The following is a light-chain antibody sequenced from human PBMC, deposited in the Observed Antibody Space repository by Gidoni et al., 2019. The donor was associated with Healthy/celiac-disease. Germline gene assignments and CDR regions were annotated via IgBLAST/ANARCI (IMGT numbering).Light chain of an antibody. CDR2: DAS. Sequence: DIQMTQSPSSLSASVGDRVTITCQASQDISNYLNWDQQKPGKAPKPLIYDASNLETGDPSRFSGSGSGTDFTFTISSLQPEDIATYYCQQYDNVLRGTLTFGGGTKVEIK. CDR1: QDISNY. CDR3: QQYDNVLRGTLT. V-gene: IGKV1-33*01. J-gene: IGKJ4*01.